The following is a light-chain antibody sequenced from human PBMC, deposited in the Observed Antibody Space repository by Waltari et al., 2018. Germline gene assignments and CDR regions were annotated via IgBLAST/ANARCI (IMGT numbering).Light chain of an antibody. CDR2: WDY. J-gene: IGLJ1*01. CDR3: TAWDDSLDAYV. CDR1: NSNIGSET. V-gene: IGLV1-44*01. Sequence: QSVLTQPPSASGTPGQRVTISCSGSNSNIGSETVNWYQQLPGAAPKPLIYWDYQRPSGVPGQFAASKSGTSAALAITGLQSEDEADYWCTAWDDSLDAYVFGTGTKVTVL.